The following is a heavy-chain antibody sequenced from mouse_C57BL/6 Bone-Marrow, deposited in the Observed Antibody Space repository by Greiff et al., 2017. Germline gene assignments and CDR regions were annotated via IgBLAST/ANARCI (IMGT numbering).Heavy chain of an antibody. CDR2: IDPSDSYT. D-gene: IGHD2-4*01. CDR1: GYTFTSYW. V-gene: IGHV1-69*01. J-gene: IGHJ3*01. CDR3: ARGGDYDRFAY. Sequence: QVQLQQPGAELVMPGASVKLSCKASGYTFTSYWMHWVKQRPGQGLEWIGEIDPSDSYTNYNQKFKGKSTLTLDKSSSTAYMQLSSLTSEDSAVYYCARGGDYDRFAYCGQGTLVTVSA.